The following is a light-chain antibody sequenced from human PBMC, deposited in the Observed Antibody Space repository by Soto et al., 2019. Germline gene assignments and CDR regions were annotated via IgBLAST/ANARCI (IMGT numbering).Light chain of an antibody. CDR1: QSISTW. CDR2: DAS. CDR3: QQYKSYST. J-gene: IGKJ1*01. V-gene: IGKV1-5*01. Sequence: DIQMTQSPSTLSASVGDRVTITCRASQSISTWLAWYQQKPGKAPKLLIYDASSLESGVPSRFSGSVSGTEFTLTISSLQPDDFATYYCQQYKSYSTFGQGTKVDTK.